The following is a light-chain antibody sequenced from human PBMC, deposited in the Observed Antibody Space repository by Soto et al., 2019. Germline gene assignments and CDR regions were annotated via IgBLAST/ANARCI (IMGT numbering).Light chain of an antibody. V-gene: IGLV5-45*03. Sequence: QSVLTQPSSLSASPGASASLTCTLRSGINVGTYRIYWYQQKPGSPPQYLLRYKSDSDKQQGSGVPSRFSGSKDASANAGILLISGLQSEDEADYYCAAWDDSLRAVVFGGGTKVTVL. J-gene: IGLJ2*01. CDR2: YKSDSDK. CDR1: SGINVGTYR. CDR3: AAWDDSLRAVV.